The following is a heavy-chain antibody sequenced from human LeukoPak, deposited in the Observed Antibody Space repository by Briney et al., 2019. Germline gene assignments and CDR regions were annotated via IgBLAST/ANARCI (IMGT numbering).Heavy chain of an antibody. CDR2: ISAYNGNT. CDR1: GYTFTTYG. CDR3: ARDHSSSCQLFDY. Sequence: ASVKVSCKASGYTFTTYGITWVRQVPGQGLEWMGWISAYNGNTKYAQKLQGRVTITTDTSTTTGYMELRSLRSDDTAVYYCARDHSSSCQLFDYWGQGTLVTVSS. D-gene: IGHD6-13*01. V-gene: IGHV1-18*01. J-gene: IGHJ4*02.